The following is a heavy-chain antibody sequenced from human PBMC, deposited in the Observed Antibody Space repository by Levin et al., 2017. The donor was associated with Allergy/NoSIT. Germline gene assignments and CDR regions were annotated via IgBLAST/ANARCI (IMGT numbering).Heavy chain of an antibody. J-gene: IGHJ4*02. Sequence: PGGSLRLSCAASGFTFSSYAMSWVRQAPGTGLEWVSAISAGGVNTYYADSVKGRFTISRDNSKNTLYLQMNSLRAEDTAIYYCAKKFGSGNPNFDYWGQGTLVTVSS. V-gene: IGHV3-23*01. CDR2: ISAGGVNT. D-gene: IGHD4-23*01. CDR1: GFTFSSYA. CDR3: AKKFGSGNPNFDY.